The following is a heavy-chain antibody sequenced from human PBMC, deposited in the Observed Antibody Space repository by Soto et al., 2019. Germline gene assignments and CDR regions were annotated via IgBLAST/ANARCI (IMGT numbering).Heavy chain of an antibody. Sequence: PGGSLRLSCAASGFTVSSNYMSWVRQAPGKGLEWVSVIYSGGSTYYADSVKGRFTISRDNSKNTLYLQMNSLRAEDTAVYYCVRVEGSATSFYYYYYGMDVWGQGTTVTVSS. CDR3: VRVEGSATSFYYYYYGMDV. V-gene: IGHV3-66*01. J-gene: IGHJ6*02. D-gene: IGHD3-10*01. CDR2: IYSGGST. CDR1: GFTVSSNY.